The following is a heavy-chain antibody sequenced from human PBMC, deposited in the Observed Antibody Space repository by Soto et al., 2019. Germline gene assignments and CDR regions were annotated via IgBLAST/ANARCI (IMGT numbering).Heavy chain of an antibody. D-gene: IGHD3-9*01. CDR3: AKDWAGYYDILTGYYRRNWFDP. CDR2: ISGSGGST. CDR1: GFTFSSYA. V-gene: IGHV3-23*01. Sequence: HPGGSLRLSCAASGFTFSSYAMSWVRQAPGKGLEWVSAISGSGGSTYYADSVKGRFTISRDNSKNTLYLQMNSLRAEDTAVYYCAKDWAGYYDILTGYYRRNWFDPWGQGTLVTVSS. J-gene: IGHJ5*02.